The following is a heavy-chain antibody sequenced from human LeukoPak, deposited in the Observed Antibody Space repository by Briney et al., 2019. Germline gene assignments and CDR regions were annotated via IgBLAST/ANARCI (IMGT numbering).Heavy chain of an antibody. CDR3: ARDWGYCTNGVCYSLGWFDP. Sequence: PGGSLRLSCAASGFTVSSNYMSWVRQAPGKGLEWVSVIYSGGSTYYADSVKGRFTISRHNSKNTLYLQMNSLRAEDTAVYYCARDWGYCTNGVCYSLGWFDPWGQGTLVTVSS. V-gene: IGHV3-53*04. J-gene: IGHJ5*02. D-gene: IGHD2-8*01. CDR1: GFTVSSNY. CDR2: IYSGGST.